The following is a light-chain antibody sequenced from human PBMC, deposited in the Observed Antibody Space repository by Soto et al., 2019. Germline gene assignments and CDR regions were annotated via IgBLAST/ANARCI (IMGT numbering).Light chain of an antibody. Sequence: EIVLTQSPAPLSLSPGEIATLSCRASQTVGSYLAWYQQKPGQAPRLLIYDTSNRATGSPVRFSGSGSGTDFTLTISSLEPEDFAVYYCQQRSNGPLFPFGPGTKVHIK. CDR2: DTS. J-gene: IGKJ3*01. V-gene: IGKV3-11*01. CDR3: QQRSNGPLFP. CDR1: QTVGSY.